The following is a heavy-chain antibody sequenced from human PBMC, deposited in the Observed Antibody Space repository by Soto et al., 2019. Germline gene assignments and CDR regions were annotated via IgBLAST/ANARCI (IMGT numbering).Heavy chain of an antibody. V-gene: IGHV1-18*01. J-gene: IGHJ5*02. CDR1: GYTFTSYG. Sequence: QVQLVQSGAEVKKPGASVKVSCKASGYTFTSYGISWVRQAPGQGLEWMGWISAYNGNTNYAQKLQGRVTMTTDTATGTAYKGLRSLRSDDTTVYYCARDLSGGGSYRWFDHWGQRTLVTVSS. CDR2: ISAYNGNT. D-gene: IGHD3-16*02. CDR3: ARDLSGGGSYRWFDH.